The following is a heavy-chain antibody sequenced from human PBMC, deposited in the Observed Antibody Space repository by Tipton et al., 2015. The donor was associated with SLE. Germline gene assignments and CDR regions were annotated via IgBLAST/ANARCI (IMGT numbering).Heavy chain of an antibody. D-gene: IGHD4-17*01. CDR2: VYLNGRT. Sequence: TLSLTCAVYGGSFSGHCWSWIRQPPGKGLEWIGYVYLNGRTNYNSSLESRITISEDTSKNQFSLRLTSVTAADTATYYCARGATVTRFDYWGQGALVTVSS. CDR1: GGSFSGHC. V-gene: IGHV4-34*01. J-gene: IGHJ4*02. CDR3: ARGATVTRFDY.